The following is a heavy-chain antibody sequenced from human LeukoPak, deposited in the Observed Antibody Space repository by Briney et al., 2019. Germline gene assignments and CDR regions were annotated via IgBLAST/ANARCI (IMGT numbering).Heavy chain of an antibody. CDR1: GFTFSSYG. D-gene: IGHD3-22*01. CDR3: AKEMLIVVGAFAI. Sequence: GGSLRLSCAASGFTFSSYGMSWVRQAPGKGLEWVSDISGSGGSTYYADSVKGRFTISRDNSKNTLYLQMNSLRAEDTAVYYCAKEMLIVVGAFAIWGQGTMVTVSS. V-gene: IGHV3-23*01. J-gene: IGHJ3*02. CDR2: ISGSGGST.